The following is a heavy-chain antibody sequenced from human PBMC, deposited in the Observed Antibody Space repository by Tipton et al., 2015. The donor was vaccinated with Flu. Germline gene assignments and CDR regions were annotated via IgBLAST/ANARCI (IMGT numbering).Heavy chain of an antibody. CDR1: GYSIISSSYS. Sequence: TLSLTCTVSGYSIISSSYSWGWIRQPPGKGLEWIGNMYHTGSAYYNPSLKSRVTISLDTSRNQLSLKLASVTAADTAIYYCARRDYSNYVSDPKSWFDPWGQGTPVTISS. D-gene: IGHD4-11*01. J-gene: IGHJ5*02. CDR2: MYHTGSA. CDR3: ARRDYSNYVSDPKSWFDP. V-gene: IGHV4-39*01.